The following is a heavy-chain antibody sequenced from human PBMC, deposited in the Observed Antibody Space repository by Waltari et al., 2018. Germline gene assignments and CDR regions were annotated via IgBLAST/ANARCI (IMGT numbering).Heavy chain of an antibody. CDR1: GSPFTTPW. Sequence: EVQLVESGGGLLEPGGSLRLSCGPPGSPFTTPWMPWVRQAPGKGLEWLGRIKSDTYGGTTDYAAPVKGRFTISRDDSKNTLYLQMNSLKTEDTAVYYCTQIALWFGDPVDYWGQGTLVTVSA. CDR3: TQIALWFGDPVDY. CDR2: IKSDTYGGTT. D-gene: IGHD3-10*01. V-gene: IGHV3-15*07. J-gene: IGHJ4*02.